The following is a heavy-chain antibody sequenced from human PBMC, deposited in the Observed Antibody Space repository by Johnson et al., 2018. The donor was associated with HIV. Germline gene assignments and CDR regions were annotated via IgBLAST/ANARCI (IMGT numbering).Heavy chain of an antibody. D-gene: IGHD1-26*01. Sequence: EVQLVESGGGVVRPGGSLRLSCAASGFTFDDYGMNWVRQAPGQGLEWVSGINWNGGSTGYADSVKGRFTISRDNSKNTLYLQMNSLRAEDTAVYYCAREVGNAGAFDIWGQGTMVTVSS. CDR3: AREVGNAGAFDI. CDR1: GFTFDDYG. CDR2: INWNGGST. V-gene: IGHV3-20*04. J-gene: IGHJ3*02.